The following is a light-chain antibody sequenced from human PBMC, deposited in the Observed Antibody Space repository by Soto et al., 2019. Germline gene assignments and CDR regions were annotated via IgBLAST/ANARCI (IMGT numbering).Light chain of an antibody. CDR2: QVT. CDR3: MSYAGGNRFV. Sequence: QSALTQPPSASGSPGQSVTISCAGTINDVGGYNYVSWYQQHPGKVPQLMIYQVTKRPSGVPDRFSASKSDTTASLTISGLQAEDEGDYHCMSYAGGNRFVFGTGTKVTVL. J-gene: IGLJ1*01. CDR1: INDVGGYNY. V-gene: IGLV2-8*01.